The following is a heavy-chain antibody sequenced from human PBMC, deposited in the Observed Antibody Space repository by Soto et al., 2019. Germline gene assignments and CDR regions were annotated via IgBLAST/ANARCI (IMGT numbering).Heavy chain of an antibody. D-gene: IGHD2-2*01. CDR1: GYTFTSYA. CDR3: ARGVVLGCSSTSCYYPFDY. Sequence: ASVKVSCKASGYTFTSYAMHWVRQAPGQRLEWMGWINAGNGNTKYSQKFQGRVTITRDTSASTAYMELSSLRSEDTAVYYCARGVVLGCSSTSCYYPFDYWGQGTLVTVSP. CDR2: INAGNGNT. V-gene: IGHV1-3*01. J-gene: IGHJ4*02.